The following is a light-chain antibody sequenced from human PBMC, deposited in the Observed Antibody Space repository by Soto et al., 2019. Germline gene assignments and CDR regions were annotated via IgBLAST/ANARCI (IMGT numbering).Light chain of an antibody. J-gene: IGLJ1*01. Sequence: QFVMTQPAAVSGYPGQSITISCTGTSSEVGGYNYVSWYQQHPGKAPKLMIYDVSNRPSGVSKRFSGSKSGNTASLTISGLQAEDEADYYCSLCTSSSTLYVFGTGTKVTVL. CDR1: SSEVGGYNY. CDR3: SLCTSSSTLYV. V-gene: IGLV2-14*01. CDR2: DVS.